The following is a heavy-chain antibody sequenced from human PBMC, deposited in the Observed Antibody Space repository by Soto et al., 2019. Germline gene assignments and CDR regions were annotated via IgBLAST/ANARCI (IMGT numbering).Heavy chain of an antibody. V-gene: IGHV4-31*03. CDR1: GGSISSGGYY. J-gene: IGHJ5*02. CDR3: ARCSLVVVPAPGFDP. D-gene: IGHD2-2*01. CDR2: IYYSGTT. Sequence: SETLSLTCTVSGGSISSGGYYWSWIRQHPGKGLEWVGYIYYSGTTYYNPSLKSRVTISVDTSKNQFSLKLSSVSAADTALYYCARCSLVVVPAPGFDPWGRGTLVTVSS.